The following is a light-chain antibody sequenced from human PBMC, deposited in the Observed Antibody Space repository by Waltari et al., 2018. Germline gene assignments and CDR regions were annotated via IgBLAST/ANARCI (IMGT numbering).Light chain of an antibody. CDR1: QSVNSW. CDR2: KAS. J-gene: IGKJ1*01. Sequence: DIQMTQSPSTLSASVGDRVTITCRASQSVNSWVAWYQQKPRKAPKRLIFKASNLESGVPSRCSGSGSGTEFTLTISSLQPDDFATYHCQQYDSYWTFGQGTKVEIK. V-gene: IGKV1-5*03. CDR3: QQYDSYWT.